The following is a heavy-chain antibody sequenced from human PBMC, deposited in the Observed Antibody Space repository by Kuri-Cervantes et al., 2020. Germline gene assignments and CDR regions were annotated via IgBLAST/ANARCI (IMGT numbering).Heavy chain of an antibody. CDR3: ARGSDSSSWYWGTGCYYYYGMDV. V-gene: IGHV3-30-3*01. CDR1: GFTFSSYA. Sequence: LSLTCAASGFTFSSYAMHWVRQAPGKGLEWVAVISYDGSNKYYADSVKGRFTISRDNSKNTLYLQMNSLRAEDTAVYYCARGSDSSSWYWGTGCYYYYGMDVWGQGTTVTVSS. D-gene: IGHD6-13*01. CDR2: ISYDGSNK. J-gene: IGHJ6*02.